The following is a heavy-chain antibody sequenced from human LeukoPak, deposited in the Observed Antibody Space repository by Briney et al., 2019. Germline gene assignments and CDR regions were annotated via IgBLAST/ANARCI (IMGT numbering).Heavy chain of an antibody. Sequence: GSSLKISCKGSGYSFTNYWIGWVRQMRGKGLEWMGIIYPGDSDTRYSPSFQGQVTISADKSISTAYLQWSRLKASDTAMYYCAGGGGYNYGTFDYWGQGTLVTVSS. CDR1: GYSFTNYW. J-gene: IGHJ4*02. D-gene: IGHD5-18*01. CDR2: IYPGDSDT. CDR3: AGGGGYNYGTFDY. V-gene: IGHV5-51*01.